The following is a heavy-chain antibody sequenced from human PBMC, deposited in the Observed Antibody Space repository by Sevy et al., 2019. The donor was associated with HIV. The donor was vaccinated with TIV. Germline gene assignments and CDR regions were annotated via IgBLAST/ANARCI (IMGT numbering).Heavy chain of an antibody. CDR3: AREEWRYCSGGSCSEYFQH. V-gene: IGHV3-53*01. Sequence: GGSLRLSCAASGFTVSSNYMSWVRQAPGKGLEWVSVIYSGGSTYYADSVKGRFTISRDNSKNTLYLQMNSLRAEDTAVYYSAREEWRYCSGGSCSEYFQHWGQGSLVTVSS. CDR1: GFTVSSNY. J-gene: IGHJ1*01. D-gene: IGHD2-15*01. CDR2: IYSGGST.